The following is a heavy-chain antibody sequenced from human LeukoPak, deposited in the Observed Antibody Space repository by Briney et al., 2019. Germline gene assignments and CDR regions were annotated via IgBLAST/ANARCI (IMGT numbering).Heavy chain of an antibody. Sequence: PSETLSLTCTVSGGSVSSTEFYWGWIRQPPGKGLQWIGNIYYTGSTYYNPSLNSRVTMSVDTSQNRISLKMTSVTAADTAVYYCARLSKGRYFDYIFDYWGQGTLVTVSS. CDR1: GGSVSSTEFY. J-gene: IGHJ4*02. V-gene: IGHV4-39*01. CDR2: IYYTGST. CDR3: ARLSKGRYFDYIFDY. D-gene: IGHD3-9*01.